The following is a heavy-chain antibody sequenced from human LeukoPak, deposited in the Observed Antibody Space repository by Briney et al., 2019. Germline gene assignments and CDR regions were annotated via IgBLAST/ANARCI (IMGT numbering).Heavy chain of an antibody. J-gene: IGHJ6*04. D-gene: IGHD1-7*01. V-gene: IGHV3-33*01. CDR2: IWYDGSNK. CDR3: ARDRRRSELLVDV. Sequence: HPGGSLRLSCAASGFTFCSYGMHWVRQAPGKGLEWVAVIWYDGSNKYYADSVKGRFTISRDNSKNTLYLQMNSLRAEDTAVYYCARDRRRSELLVDVWGKGTTVTVSS. CDR1: GFTFCSYG.